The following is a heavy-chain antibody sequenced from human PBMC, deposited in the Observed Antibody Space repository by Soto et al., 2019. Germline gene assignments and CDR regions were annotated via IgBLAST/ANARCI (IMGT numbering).Heavy chain of an antibody. J-gene: IGHJ6*03. V-gene: IGHV5-51*01. Sequence: PGESLKISCKGSGYSFTSYWIGWVRQMPGKGLEWMGIIYPGDSDTRYSPSFQGQVTISADKSISTAYLQWSSLKASDTAMYYCARLERGWNDDLYYYYYYMDVWGKGTTVTVSS. D-gene: IGHD1-1*01. CDR3: ARLERGWNDDLYYYYYYMDV. CDR1: GYSFTSYW. CDR2: IYPGDSDT.